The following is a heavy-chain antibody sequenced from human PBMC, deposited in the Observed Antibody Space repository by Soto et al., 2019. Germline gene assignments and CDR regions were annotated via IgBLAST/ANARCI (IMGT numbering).Heavy chain of an antibody. CDR3: ARGRLGYCTNGVCSSFDY. D-gene: IGHD2-8*01. Sequence: SRISKKTGKGLEWVSYISSSGSTIYYADSVKGRFTISRDNAKNSLYLQMNSLRAEDTAVYYCARGRLGYCTNGVCSSFDYWGQGTLVTVSS. CDR2: ISSSGSTI. J-gene: IGHJ4*02. V-gene: IGHV3-11*01.